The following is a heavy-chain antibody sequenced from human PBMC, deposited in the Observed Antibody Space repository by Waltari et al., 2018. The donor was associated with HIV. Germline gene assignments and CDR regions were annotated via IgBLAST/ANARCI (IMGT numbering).Heavy chain of an antibody. D-gene: IGHD3-10*01. V-gene: IGHV3-30*03. CDR3: ARDLNMLYHGSGFDY. CDR1: GFAVSSYG. CDR2: MAYDGKT. Sequence: QVQLVESGGAVVQSGGSLSLSCGVSGFAVSSYGMHWVRQAPGKGLGWVGVMAYDGKTYFSDDVKGRFTMSRDTSKNTMFLQMDRLKIVDRAVYYCARDLNMLYHGSGFDYWGPGTPVTV. J-gene: IGHJ4*02.